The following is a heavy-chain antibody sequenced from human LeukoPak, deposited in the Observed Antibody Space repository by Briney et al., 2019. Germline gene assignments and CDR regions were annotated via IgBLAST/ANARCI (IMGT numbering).Heavy chain of an antibody. V-gene: IGHV1-2*02. Sequence: GASVKVSCKASVYTFIGYYIHWVRQVPGQGLEWMGWINSNSGGTKYPQKFQGRVTMTRDTYISTTYMELSRLRSDDTAVYYCARGETEETGTRPDAFDIWGHGTMVTVSS. CDR2: INSNSGGT. J-gene: IGHJ3*02. CDR1: VYTFIGYY. D-gene: IGHD6-13*01. CDR3: ARGETEETGTRPDAFDI.